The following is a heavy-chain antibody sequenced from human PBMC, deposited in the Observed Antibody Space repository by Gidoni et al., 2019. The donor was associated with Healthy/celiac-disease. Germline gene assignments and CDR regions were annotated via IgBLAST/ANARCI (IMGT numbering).Heavy chain of an antibody. CDR1: GLTFRSYS. V-gene: IGHV3-48*02. J-gene: IGHJ1*01. CDR3: ARDIWGYYDSSGQHPQYFQH. CDR2: ISSSSSTI. Sequence: EVQLVESGGGLVQPGGSLRLSCAASGLTFRSYSMNWVRQAPGKGLEWVSYISSSSSTIYYADSVKGRFTISRDNAKNSLYLQMNSLRDEDTAVYYCARDIWGYYDSSGQHPQYFQHWGQGTLVTVSS. D-gene: IGHD3-22*01.